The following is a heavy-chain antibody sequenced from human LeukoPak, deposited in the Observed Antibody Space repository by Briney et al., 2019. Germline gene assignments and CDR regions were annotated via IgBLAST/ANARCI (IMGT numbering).Heavy chain of an antibody. CDR1: VFTFSNYG. J-gene: IGHJ4*02. CDR3: ARDRLGYAAMETDF. Sequence: PGRSLRLSCATSVFTFSNYGMHWVRQAPGKGLEGVALISHDGNKQYYADPVRGRFTISRENSKDTLNMEMSSPRADDTGVYYCARDRLGYAAMETDFWGVGTLVTVSS. D-gene: IGHD2-2*01. CDR2: ISHDGNKQ. V-gene: IGHV3-30*03.